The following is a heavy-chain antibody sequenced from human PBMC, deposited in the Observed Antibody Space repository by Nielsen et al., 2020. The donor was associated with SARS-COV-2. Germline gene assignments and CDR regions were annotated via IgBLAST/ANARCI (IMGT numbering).Heavy chain of an antibody. J-gene: IGHJ4*02. CDR1: GFTFSDYY. Sequence: GGSLRLSCAASGFTFSDYYMSWIRQAPGKGLEWVSYIGISSSYTDYTDSVKGRFTISRDNAKNSLYLQMNSLRAEDTAVYYCARGGGIAAAGPDYWGQGTLVTVSS. CDR3: ARGGGIAAAGPDY. CDR2: IGISSSYT. D-gene: IGHD6-13*01. V-gene: IGHV3-11*05.